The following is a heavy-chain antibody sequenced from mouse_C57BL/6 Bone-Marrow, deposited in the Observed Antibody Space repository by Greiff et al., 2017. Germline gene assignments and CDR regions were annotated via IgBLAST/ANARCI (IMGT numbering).Heavy chain of an antibody. D-gene: IGHD1-1*01. CDR2: IHPNSGST. CDR1: GYTFTSYW. CDR3: ARSGTTVPLDY. V-gene: IGHV1-64*01. J-gene: IGHJ2*01. Sequence: QVQLKQPGAELVKPGASVKLSCKASGYTFTSYWMHWVKQRPGQGLEWIGMIHPNSGSTNYNEKFKSKATLTVDKSSSTAYMQLSSLTSEDSAVYYCARSGTTVPLDYWGQGTTLTVSS.